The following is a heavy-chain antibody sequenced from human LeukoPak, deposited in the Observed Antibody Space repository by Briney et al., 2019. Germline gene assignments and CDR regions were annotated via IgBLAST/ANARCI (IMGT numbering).Heavy chain of an antibody. J-gene: IGHJ5*02. CDR1: GFTVSSNY. Sequence: SGGSLRLSCAASGFTVSSNYMSWVRQAPGKGLEWVSVIYSGGSTYYADSVKGRFTISRDNSKNTLYLQMNSLRAEDTAVYYCAREYSSSYGANWFDPWGQGTQVTVSS. V-gene: IGHV3-66*02. D-gene: IGHD6-6*01. CDR3: AREYSSSYGANWFDP. CDR2: IYSGGST.